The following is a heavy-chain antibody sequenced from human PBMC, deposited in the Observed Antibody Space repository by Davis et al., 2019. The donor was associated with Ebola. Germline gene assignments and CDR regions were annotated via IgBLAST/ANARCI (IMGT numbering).Heavy chain of an antibody. V-gene: IGHV1-8*01. CDR3: ARGRTVTTHNWFDP. D-gene: IGHD4-17*01. J-gene: IGHJ5*02. Sequence: AASVKVSCKASGYTFTSYDTNWVRQVTGQGLEWMGWMNPNSGNTGYAQKFQGRVTMTRNTSISTAYMELSSLRSEDTAVYYCARGRTVTTHNWFDPWGQGTLVTVSS. CDR2: MNPNSGNT. CDR1: GYTFTSYD.